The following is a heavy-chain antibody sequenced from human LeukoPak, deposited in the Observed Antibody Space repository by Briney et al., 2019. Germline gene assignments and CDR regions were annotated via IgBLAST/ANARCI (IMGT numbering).Heavy chain of an antibody. CDR2: IRWNSDTK. D-gene: IGHD6-25*01. J-gene: IGHJ2*01. CDR3: AKSRLMTLSYWYFDL. CDR1: GFTFDDYA. Sequence: GRSLRLSCAASGFTFDDYAMHWVRHAPGKGLEWVSGIRWNSDTKAYADSVKGRFTISRDNAKNSLYLEMNSLRPEDTALYYCAKSRLMTLSYWYFDLWGRGTLVTVSS. V-gene: IGHV3-9*01.